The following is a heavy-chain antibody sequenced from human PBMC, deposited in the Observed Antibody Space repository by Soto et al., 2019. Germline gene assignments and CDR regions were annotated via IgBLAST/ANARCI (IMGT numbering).Heavy chain of an antibody. CDR2: MSNSGAST. Sequence: EVQLLESGGGLVQPGGSLRLCYAASGFTFSNYAMNWVRQAPGKGLEWVSTMSNSGASTFYADSVKGRFTISRDNSKNTLYLQMNSLRAEDTAVYYCAKRYYYGSGSFDYWGQGTLVTVSS. V-gene: IGHV3-23*01. CDR1: GFTFSNYA. D-gene: IGHD3-10*01. J-gene: IGHJ4*02. CDR3: AKRYYYGSGSFDY.